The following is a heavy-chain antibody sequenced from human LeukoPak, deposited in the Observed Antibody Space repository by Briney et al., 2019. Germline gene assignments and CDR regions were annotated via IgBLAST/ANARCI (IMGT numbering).Heavy chain of an antibody. D-gene: IGHD3-3*01. CDR1: GFTFSSYG. CDR3: AKGITIFGVVIIREYYFDY. V-gene: IGHV3-30*02. J-gene: IGHJ4*02. CDR2: IRYYGSNK. Sequence: GSLRLSCAASGFTFSSYGMHWVRQAPGKGLEGVAFIRYYGSNKYYADSVKGRFTISRDNSKNTLYLQMNSLRTEDTAVYYCAKGITIFGVVIIREYYFDYWGQGTLVTVSS.